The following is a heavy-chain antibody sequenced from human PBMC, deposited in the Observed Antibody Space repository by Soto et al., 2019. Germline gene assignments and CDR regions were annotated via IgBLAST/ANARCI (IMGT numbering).Heavy chain of an antibody. J-gene: IGHJ4*02. CDR3: AGIYSGSPGGTLRY. D-gene: IGHD1-26*01. Sequence: QVQLQESGPGLVKPSQTLSLTCTVSGGSISSGGYYWSWIRQHPGKGLEWIGYIYYSGCTYYNPSLKGRDTVSVATYKCQFSLKLSSVTAADTAVYYCAGIYSGSPGGTLRYWGQGTLVSVSS. CDR1: GGSISSGGYY. CDR2: IYYSGCT. V-gene: IGHV4-31*03.